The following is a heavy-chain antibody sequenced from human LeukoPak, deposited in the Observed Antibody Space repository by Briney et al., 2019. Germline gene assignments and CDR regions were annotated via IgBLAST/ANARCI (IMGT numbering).Heavy chain of an antibody. CDR2: IYPGDSDT. J-gene: IGHJ5*02. V-gene: IGHV5-51*01. CDR3: ARHRDRGLLWSGELSNWFDP. D-gene: IGHD3-10*01. Sequence: GESLKISCKGSGYSFTSYWIGWVRQMPGKGLEWMGIIYPGDSDTRYSPSFQGQVTISADKSISTAYLQWSSLKASDTAMYYCARHRDRGLLWSGELSNWFDPWGQGTLVTVSS. CDR1: GYSFTSYW.